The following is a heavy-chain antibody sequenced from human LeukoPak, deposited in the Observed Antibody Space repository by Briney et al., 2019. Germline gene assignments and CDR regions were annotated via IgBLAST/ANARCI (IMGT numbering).Heavy chain of an antibody. CDR1: GYTFTSYG. V-gene: IGHV1-18*04. D-gene: IGHD1-1*01. J-gene: IGHJ4*02. CDR3: AREGTGTPGIYYFDY. CDR2: ISAYNGNT. Sequence: GASVKVSCKASGYTFTSYGISWVRQAPGQGLEWVGWISAYNGNTNYAQKLQGRVTMTTDTSTSTAYMELRSLRSDDTAVYYCAREGTGTPGIYYFDYWGQGTLVTVSS.